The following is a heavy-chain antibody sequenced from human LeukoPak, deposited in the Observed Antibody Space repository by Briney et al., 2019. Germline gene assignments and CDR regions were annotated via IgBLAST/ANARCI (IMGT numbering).Heavy chain of an antibody. CDR2: IYTSGST. Sequence: SETLSLTCTVSGDSISSFHWSWIRQPAGKGLEWIGRIYTSGSTNYNPSLKSRVTMSVDTSKNQFSLKLSSVTAADTAVYYCARDYGDYSTAYYMDVWGKGTTVTISS. J-gene: IGHJ6*03. CDR1: GDSISSFH. D-gene: IGHD4-17*01. V-gene: IGHV4-4*07. CDR3: ARDYGDYSTAYYMDV.